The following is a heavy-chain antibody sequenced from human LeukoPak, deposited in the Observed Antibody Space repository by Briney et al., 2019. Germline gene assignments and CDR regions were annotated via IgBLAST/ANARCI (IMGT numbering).Heavy chain of an antibody. CDR1: GGSISSNIYS. V-gene: IGHV4-30-2*01. Sequence: SETLSLTRTVSGGSISSNIYSWSWIRQPPGKGLEWIGYIYHSGSTSYYPSLKSRVTVSVDRSKNQFSLKLSSVTAADTAVYFCASGSGSYFDYWGQGTLVTVSS. J-gene: IGHJ4*02. CDR3: ASGSGSYFDY. D-gene: IGHD3-10*01. CDR2: IYHSGST.